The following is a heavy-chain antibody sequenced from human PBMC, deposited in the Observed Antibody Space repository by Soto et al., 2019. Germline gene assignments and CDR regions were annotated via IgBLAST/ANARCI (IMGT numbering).Heavy chain of an antibody. CDR3: ARDVSSWYDY. CDR2: ISYDGSNK. V-gene: IGHV3-30-3*01. CDR1: GFTFSSYA. Sequence: QVQLVESGGGVVQPGRSLRLSCAASGFTFSSYAMHWVRQAPGKGLEWVAVISYDGSNKYYADSVKGRFTISRDNSKNTLYLQMNSLRAEDTAVYYCARDVSSWYDYGGQLTLVTVSS. J-gene: IGHJ4*02. D-gene: IGHD6-13*01.